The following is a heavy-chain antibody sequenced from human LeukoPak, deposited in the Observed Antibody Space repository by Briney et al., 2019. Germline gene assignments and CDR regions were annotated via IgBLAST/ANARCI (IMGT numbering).Heavy chain of an antibody. Sequence: GGSLRLSCAASGFTFDDYAMHWVRQAPGKGLEWVSGISWNSGSIGYADSVKGRFTISRDNAKNSLYLQMNSLRAEDTAVYYCAKPERSPYSSGWYGGAFDIWGQGTMVTVSS. CDR3: AKPERSPYSSGWYGGAFDI. CDR2: ISWNSGSI. V-gene: IGHV3-9*01. D-gene: IGHD6-19*01. CDR1: GFTFDDYA. J-gene: IGHJ3*02.